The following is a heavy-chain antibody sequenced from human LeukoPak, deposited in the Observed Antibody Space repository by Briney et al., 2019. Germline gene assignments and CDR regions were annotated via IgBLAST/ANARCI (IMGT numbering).Heavy chain of an antibody. CDR3: ITVYDSVAN. V-gene: IGHV3-15*01. CDR1: GFTFTDAW. J-gene: IGHJ4*02. Sequence: GGSLRLSCAASGFTFTDAWMDWVRQAPGKGLEWVGRIKSRPDGGTTDFAAPVKGRFTISRDDSKNTLYLHMNSLKTEDTAVYYCITVYDSVANWGRGTLVTVSS. D-gene: IGHD5-12*01. CDR2: IKSRPDGGTT.